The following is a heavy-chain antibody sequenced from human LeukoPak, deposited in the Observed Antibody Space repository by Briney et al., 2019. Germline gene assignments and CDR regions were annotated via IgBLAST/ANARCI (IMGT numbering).Heavy chain of an antibody. CDR1: GDTISGFS. D-gene: IGHD6-13*01. V-gene: IGHV4-4*07. Sequence: SETLSLTCTVSGDTISGFSWSCIRQPAGKGLEWIGRIYSSGSTNYSPPLRSRVTMSVDTKNQFSLKVNSVTAADTAVYYCARDRAGFFDDWGQGTLVTVSS. J-gene: IGHJ4*02. CDR3: ARDRAGFFDD. CDR2: IYSSGST.